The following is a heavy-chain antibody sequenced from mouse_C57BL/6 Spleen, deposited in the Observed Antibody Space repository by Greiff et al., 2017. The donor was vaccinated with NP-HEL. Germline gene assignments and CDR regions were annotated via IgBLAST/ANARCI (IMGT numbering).Heavy chain of an antibody. CDR3: ARGVYGNYAAY. CDR1: GYTFTDYN. V-gene: IGHV1-18*01. CDR2: INPNNGGT. Sequence: VQLQQSGPELVKPGASVKIPCKASGYTFTDYNMDWVKQSHGKSLEWIGDINPNNGGTIYNQKFKGKATLTVDKSSSTAYMELRSLTSEDTAVYYCARGVYGNYAAYWGQGTLVTVSA. D-gene: IGHD2-1*01. J-gene: IGHJ3*01.